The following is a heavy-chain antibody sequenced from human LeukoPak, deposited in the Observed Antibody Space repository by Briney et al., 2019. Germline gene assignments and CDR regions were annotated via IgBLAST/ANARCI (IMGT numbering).Heavy chain of an antibody. CDR1: GGSISSSSYN. V-gene: IGHV4-39*07. CDR3: ARDPTHSSGYYYGDY. CDR2: IYHSGST. D-gene: IGHD3-22*01. J-gene: IGHJ4*02. Sequence: TSETLSLTCIVSGGSISSSSYNWGWIRQPPGKGLEWIGEIYHSGSTNYNPSLKSRVTISVDKSKNQFSLKLSSVTAADTAVYYCARDPTHSSGYYYGDYWGQGTLVTVSS.